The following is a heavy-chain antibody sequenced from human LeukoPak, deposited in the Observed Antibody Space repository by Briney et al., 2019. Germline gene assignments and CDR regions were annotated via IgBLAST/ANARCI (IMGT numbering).Heavy chain of an antibody. CDR3: ARAYGSYYYYGMDV. Sequence: GRSLRLSCAASGFTFSSYGMHWVRQAPGKGLEWVAVISYDGSNKYYADSAKGRFTISRDNSKNTLYLQMNSLRAEDTAVYYCARAYGSYYYYGMDVWGQGSTVTVSS. D-gene: IGHD3-10*01. J-gene: IGHJ6*02. CDR1: GFTFSSYG. V-gene: IGHV3-30*03. CDR2: ISYDGSNK.